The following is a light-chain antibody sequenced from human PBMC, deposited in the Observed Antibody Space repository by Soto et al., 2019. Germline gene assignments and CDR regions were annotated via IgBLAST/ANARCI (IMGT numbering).Light chain of an antibody. CDR1: SSDVGAYNS. CDR2: EVN. J-gene: IGLJ3*02. Sequence: QSVLTQPPSASGSPGQSVTISCTGTSSDVGAYNSVSWYQQHPGKAPRLMIYEVNKRPSGVPDRFSGPKSGNMASLTVSGLQAEDEADYYCNSHGGSNNFWVFGGGTKVTVL. V-gene: IGLV2-8*01. CDR3: NSHGGSNNFWV.